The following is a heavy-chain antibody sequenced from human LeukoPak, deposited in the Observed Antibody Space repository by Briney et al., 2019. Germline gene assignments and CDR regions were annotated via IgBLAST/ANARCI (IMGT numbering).Heavy chain of an antibody. J-gene: IGHJ4*02. CDR3: ARESDVGKDFDC. D-gene: IGHD1-1*01. CDR1: GYTFTYHY. Sequence: ASVKVSCKASGYTFTYHYIHLVRQAPGQGLEWMGIINPSNGDTNYAQRFQGRVTMTRDTSPSTVYMELSSLDSEDTAVYYCARESDVGKDFDCWGQGTLVTVSS. V-gene: IGHV1-46*01. CDR2: INPSNGDT.